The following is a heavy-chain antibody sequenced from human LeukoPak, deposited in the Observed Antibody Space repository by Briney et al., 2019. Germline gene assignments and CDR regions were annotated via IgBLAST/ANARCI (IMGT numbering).Heavy chain of an antibody. CDR3: ARRGWQFDS. D-gene: IGHD2-15*01. J-gene: IGHJ4*02. CDR1: GIMFKNYS. CDR2: IKEDGSEK. Sequence: GGSLRLSCEASGIMFKNYSMSWVRQAPGKGLEWVANIKEDGSEKNYVDSVEGRFTISRDNARNSLYLQMNSLRAEDTAVYYCARRGWQFDSWGQGTLVAVSS. V-gene: IGHV3-7*01.